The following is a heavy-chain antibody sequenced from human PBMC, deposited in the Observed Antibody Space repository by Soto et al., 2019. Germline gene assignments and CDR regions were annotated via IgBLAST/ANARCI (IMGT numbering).Heavy chain of an antibody. CDR1: GFTFSSYA. V-gene: IGHV3-23*01. J-gene: IGHJ4*02. D-gene: IGHD1-26*01. CDR3: ARRGSGSYYDY. CDR2: ISGSGEST. Sequence: EVQLLESGGGLVQPGGSLRLSCAASGFTFSSYAMRCVRQAPVKGLEWVSAISGSGESTYYADSVKGRFTISRDNSKNTRYLQMNSLRAEDTAVYYCARRGSGSYYDYWGQGTLVTVSS.